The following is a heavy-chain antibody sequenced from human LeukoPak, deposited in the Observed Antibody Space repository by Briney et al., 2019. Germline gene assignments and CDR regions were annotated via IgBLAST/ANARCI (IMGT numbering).Heavy chain of an antibody. J-gene: IGHJ3*02. CDR1: GGSISSGGYY. Sequence: SQTLSLTCAVSGGSISSGGYYWSWIRQHPGKGLEWIGYIYYSGSTYYNPSLKSRVTISVDTSKNQFSLKLSSVTAADTAVYYCARDLGLLEDPGAFDIWGQGTMVTVSS. CDR3: ARDLGLLEDPGAFDI. D-gene: IGHD3-3*01. V-gene: IGHV4-31*11. CDR2: IYYSGST.